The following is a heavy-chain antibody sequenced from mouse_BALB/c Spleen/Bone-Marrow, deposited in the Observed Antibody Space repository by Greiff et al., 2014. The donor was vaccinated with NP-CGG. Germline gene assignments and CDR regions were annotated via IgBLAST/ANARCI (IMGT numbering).Heavy chain of an antibody. CDR2: ISSGSSTI. Sequence: EVKLMESGGGLVQPGGSRKLSCAASGFTFSSFGMHWVRQAPEKGLEWVAYISSGSSTIYYADTVKGRFTISRDNPKNTLFLQMTSLRSEDTAMYYCAIEGYNDYWGQGTTLTVSS. V-gene: IGHV5-17*02. J-gene: IGHJ2*01. CDR3: AIEGYNDY. CDR1: GFTFSSFG. D-gene: IGHD2-2*01.